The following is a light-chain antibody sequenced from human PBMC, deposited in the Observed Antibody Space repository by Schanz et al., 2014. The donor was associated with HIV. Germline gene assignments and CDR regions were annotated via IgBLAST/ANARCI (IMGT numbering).Light chain of an antibody. V-gene: IGLV1-51*01. J-gene: IGLJ2*01. Sequence: SVLTQPPSVSAAPGQRVTISCSGSAFNIGHYSVSWYQQFPGTVPKLLIYDNNKRPSGIPDRFSGSKSGTSATLGITGLQTGDEADYYCGTWDSSLSAVVFGGGTKLTVL. CDR1: AFNIGHYS. CDR3: GTWDSSLSAVV. CDR2: DNN.